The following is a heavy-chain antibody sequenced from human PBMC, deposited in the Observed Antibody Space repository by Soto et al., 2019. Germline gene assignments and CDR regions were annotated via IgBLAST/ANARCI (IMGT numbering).Heavy chain of an antibody. Sequence: SVKVSCKASGGTFSSYAISWVRQAPGQGLEWMGGIIPIFGTANYAQKFQGRVTITADESTSTAYMELSSLRSEDTAVYYCASLAAAGTYYYYGMDVWGQGTTVTVSS. D-gene: IGHD6-13*01. CDR1: GGTFSSYA. V-gene: IGHV1-69*13. J-gene: IGHJ6*02. CDR2: IIPIFGTA. CDR3: ASLAAAGTYYYYGMDV.